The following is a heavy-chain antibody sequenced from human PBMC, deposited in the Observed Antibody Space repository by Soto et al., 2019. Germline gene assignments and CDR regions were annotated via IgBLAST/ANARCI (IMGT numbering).Heavy chain of an antibody. Sequence: ASVKVSCKASGYTFTSYYMHWVRQAPGQGLEWVGIINPSGGSTSYAQKFQGRVTMTRDTSTSTVYMELSSLRSEDTAVYYCARDLFGCSSTSCPYYYYGMDVWGQGTTVTVSS. CDR3: ARDLFGCSSTSCPYYYYGMDV. CDR2: INPSGGST. V-gene: IGHV1-46*01. J-gene: IGHJ6*02. D-gene: IGHD2-2*01. CDR1: GYTFTSYY.